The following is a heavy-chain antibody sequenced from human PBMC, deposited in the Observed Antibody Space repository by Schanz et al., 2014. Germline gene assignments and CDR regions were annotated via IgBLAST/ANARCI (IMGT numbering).Heavy chain of an antibody. Sequence: EVHLVESGGGLVKPGGSLRLYCAASGFTFTNAWMSWVRQAPGKGPEWVSAIGGDASRTYYADSVKGRFTISRDNAKNSLYLQMNSLRAEDTAVYYCAREGEWGYDPPRHWGQGTLVTVSS. CDR1: GFTFTNAW. V-gene: IGHV3-21*01. CDR3: AREGEWGYDPPRH. J-gene: IGHJ4*02. D-gene: IGHD5-12*01. CDR2: IGGDASRT.